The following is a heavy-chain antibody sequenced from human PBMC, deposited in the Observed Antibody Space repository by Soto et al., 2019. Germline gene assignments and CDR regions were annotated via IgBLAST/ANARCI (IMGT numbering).Heavy chain of an antibody. CDR1: GGTFSSYA. D-gene: IGHD2-21*02. CDR3: ARARGGDINYYYYGMDV. Sequence: QAQLVQSGAEVKKPGSSVKVSCKASGGTFSSYAISWVRQAPGQGLEWMGGIIPIFGTANYAQKFQGRVTITADESTSTAYMELSSLRSEDTAVYYCARARGGDINYYYYGMDVWGQGTTVTVSS. CDR2: IIPIFGTA. V-gene: IGHV1-69*01. J-gene: IGHJ6*02.